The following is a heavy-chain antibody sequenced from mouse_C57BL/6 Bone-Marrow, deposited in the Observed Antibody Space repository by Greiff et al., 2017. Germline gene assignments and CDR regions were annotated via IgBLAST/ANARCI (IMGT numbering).Heavy chain of an antibody. CDR3: VFYYDYPWFAY. CDR1: GYTFTSYW. CDR2: IHPNSGST. Sequence: VQLQQPGAELVKPGASVKLSCKASGYTFTSYWMHWVKQRPGQGLEWIGMIHPNSGSTNYNEKFKSKATLTVDKSSSTAYMQLSSLTSEDSAVYYCVFYYDYPWFAYWGQGTLVTVSA. D-gene: IGHD2-4*01. V-gene: IGHV1-64*01. J-gene: IGHJ3*01.